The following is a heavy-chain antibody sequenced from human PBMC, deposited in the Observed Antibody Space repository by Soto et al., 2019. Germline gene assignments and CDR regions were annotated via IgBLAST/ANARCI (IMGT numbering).Heavy chain of an antibody. CDR2: IWHDGSDR. Sequence: ESGGGVVQPGTSLTLSCAASGFTFSTYAMHWVRQAPGKGLEWVAVIWHDGSDRFYVDSVKGRFTISRDNSKNTLYLQMNSLRVEDTAVYNCAREELAVAGTYYYYYGMDVWGQGTTVTVSS. CDR3: AREELAVAGTYYYYYGMDV. D-gene: IGHD6-19*01. V-gene: IGHV3-33*01. CDR1: GFTFSTYA. J-gene: IGHJ6*02.